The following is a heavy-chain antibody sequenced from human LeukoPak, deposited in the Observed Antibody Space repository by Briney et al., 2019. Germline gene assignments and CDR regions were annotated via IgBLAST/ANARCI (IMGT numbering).Heavy chain of an antibody. CDR3: ARDLRRGSSSWYVSGGDY. Sequence: ASVTVSFKSSGGTFSNYAISCVRRAPGQGLEWMGGIIPIFGTAKYSQKLQGRVTMTTDTSTSTAYMELRSLRSDDTAVYYCARDLRRGSSSWYVSGGDYWGQGTLVTVSS. D-gene: IGHD6-13*01. CDR1: GGTFSNYA. J-gene: IGHJ4*02. CDR2: IIPIFGTA. V-gene: IGHV1-69*05.